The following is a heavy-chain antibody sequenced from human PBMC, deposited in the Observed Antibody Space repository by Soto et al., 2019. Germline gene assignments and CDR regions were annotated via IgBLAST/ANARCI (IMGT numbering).Heavy chain of an antibody. J-gene: IGHJ6*03. CDR3: TRENSSIWWDLSSVYYYMGV. CDR1: GFTFGDYA. Sequence: EVQLVESGGGLVQPGRSLRLSCTASGFTFGDYAMSWFRQAPGKGLEWVGFIRSKAYGGTTEYAASVKGTVTISRDDSKSMAYLQMNSLKTEDTAVYYCTRENSSIWWDLSSVYYYMGVWGKVTTGLVSS. V-gene: IGHV3-49*03. D-gene: IGHD6-13*01. CDR2: IRSKAYGGTT.